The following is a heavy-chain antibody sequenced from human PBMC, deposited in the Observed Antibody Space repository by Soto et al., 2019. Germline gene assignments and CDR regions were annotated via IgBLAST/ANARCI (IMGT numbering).Heavy chain of an antibody. CDR3: TTEDEIMLIIDY. CDR2: IKSKTDGGTT. J-gene: IGHJ4*02. CDR1: GFTFSSAW. Sequence: PGGSLRLSCAASGFTFSSAWMSWVRQAPGKGLEWVGRIKSKTDGGTTDYAAPVKGRFTISRDDSKNTLYLQMNSLKTEDTAVYYCTTEDEIMLIIDYRSQGTLVTVS. D-gene: IGHD2-8*01. V-gene: IGHV3-15*01.